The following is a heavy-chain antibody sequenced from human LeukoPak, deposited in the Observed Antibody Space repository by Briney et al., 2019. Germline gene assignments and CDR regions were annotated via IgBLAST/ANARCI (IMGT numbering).Heavy chain of an antibody. CDR1: GYTFTSYA. J-gene: IGHJ4*02. CDR2: MNPNSGNT. V-gene: IGHV1-8*03. Sequence: ASVKVSCKASGYTFTSYAMNWVRQATGQGLEWMGWMNPNSGNTGYAQKFQGRVTITRNTSISTAYMELSSLRSEDTAVYYCARDIGIAVAGRGLDYWGQGTLVTVSS. D-gene: IGHD6-19*01. CDR3: ARDIGIAVAGRGLDY.